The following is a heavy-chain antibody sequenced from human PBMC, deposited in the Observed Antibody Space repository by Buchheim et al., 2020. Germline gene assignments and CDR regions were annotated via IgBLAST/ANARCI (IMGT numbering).Heavy chain of an antibody. CDR3: TRGTPNYSAYDH. CDR2: VNSDGSNA. J-gene: IGHJ4*02. Sequence: EVQLVESGGGLLQPGGSLRLSCAASGFTFSNYWMHWVRQAPGKGLAWVSRVNSDGSNAVYADSVKGRFTISRDNARNTLYLQMTGLRDDDSAVYYCTRGTPNYSAYDHWGQGT. V-gene: IGHV3-74*01. CDR1: GFTFSNYW. D-gene: IGHD5-12*01.